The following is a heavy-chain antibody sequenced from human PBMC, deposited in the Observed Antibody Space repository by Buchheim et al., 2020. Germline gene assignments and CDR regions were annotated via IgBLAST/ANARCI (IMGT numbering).Heavy chain of an antibody. V-gene: IGHV3-11*06. J-gene: IGHJ4*02. CDR1: GFTFSDYY. CDR3: ARGGYTSSDWYEIDY. CDR2: ISSSSSYI. D-gene: IGHD6-19*01. Sequence: QVQLVESGGGLVKAGGSLRLSCAASGFTFSDYYMNWIRQAPGKGLQWVSCISSSSSYIKYVDSVTGRFTISRDNAKNSLYLQMNNLRAEDTAVYYCARGGYTSSDWYEIDYWGQGTL.